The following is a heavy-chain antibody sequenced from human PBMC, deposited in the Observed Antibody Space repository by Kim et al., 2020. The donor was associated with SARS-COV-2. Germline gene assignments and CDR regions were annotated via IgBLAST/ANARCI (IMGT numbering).Heavy chain of an antibody. J-gene: IGHJ4*02. CDR2: IYYSETP. V-gene: IGHV4-59*08. CDR3: ARLRRDSSTSWYFAY. D-gene: IGHD2-2*01. Sequence: SETLSLTCTVSAASISNYFWSWIRQPPGRGLEWIGYIYYSETPNYSPSLKSRVTMSVDTSKNLFSLKLSSVTAANTAVYYCARLRRDSSTSWYFAYWGQG. CDR1: AASISNYF.